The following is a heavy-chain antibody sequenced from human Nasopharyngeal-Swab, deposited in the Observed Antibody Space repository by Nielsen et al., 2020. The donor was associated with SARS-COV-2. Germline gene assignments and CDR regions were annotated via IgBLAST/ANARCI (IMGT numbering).Heavy chain of an antibody. CDR2: SSSSSSYT. J-gene: IGHJ6*02. D-gene: IGHD3-3*01. CDR1: GFTFSSYS. Sequence: GESLKISCAASGFTFSSYSMNWIRQAPGKGLEWVSYSSSSSSYTNYADSVKGRFTVSRDNAKNSLYLQMNSLRAEDTAVYYCARDQGITIFGVGYGMDVWGQGTTVTVSS. CDR3: ARDQGITIFGVGYGMDV. V-gene: IGHV3-21*05.